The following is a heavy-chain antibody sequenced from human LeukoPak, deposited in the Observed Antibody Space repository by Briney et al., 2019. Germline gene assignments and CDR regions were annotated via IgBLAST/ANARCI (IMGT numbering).Heavy chain of an antibody. V-gene: IGHV1-69*05. CDR2: IILIFGTA. CDR1: GGTFSSYA. J-gene: IGHJ3*02. Sequence: SVKVSCKASGGTFSSYAISWVRQAPGQGLEWMGGIILIFGTANYAQKFQGRVTITTDESTSTAYMELSSLRSEDTAVYYCARPSKYQLLDAFDIWGQGTMVTVSS. D-gene: IGHD2-2*01. CDR3: ARPSKYQLLDAFDI.